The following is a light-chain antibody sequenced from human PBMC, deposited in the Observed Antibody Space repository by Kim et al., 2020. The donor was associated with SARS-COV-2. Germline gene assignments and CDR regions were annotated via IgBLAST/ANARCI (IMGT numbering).Light chain of an antibody. CDR1: NSDVGSYNL. V-gene: IGLV2-23*01. Sequence: GQSLTISCTGTNSDVGSYNLVSWYQKEPGKAPKLMIYEASKRPSGVSNRFSGSKSGNTASLTISGLQAEDEADYYCCSYTHSSSLVFGGGTKLTVL. CDR3: CSYTHSSSLV. CDR2: EAS. J-gene: IGLJ2*01.